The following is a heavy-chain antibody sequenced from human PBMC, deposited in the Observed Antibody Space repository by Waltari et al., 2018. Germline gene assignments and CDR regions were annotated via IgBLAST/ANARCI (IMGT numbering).Heavy chain of an antibody. V-gene: IGHV3-33*01. Sequence: QVQLVESGGGVVQPGRSLRLSCAASGFTFSSYGLHWVRQAPGKGLEWVAVIWYDGSNKYYADSVKGRFTISRDNSKNTLYLQMNSLRAEDTAVYYCARDASSGWPPHGMDVWGQGTTVTVSS. CDR1: GFTFSSYG. D-gene: IGHD6-19*01. CDR3: ARDASSGWPPHGMDV. CDR2: IWYDGSNK. J-gene: IGHJ6*02.